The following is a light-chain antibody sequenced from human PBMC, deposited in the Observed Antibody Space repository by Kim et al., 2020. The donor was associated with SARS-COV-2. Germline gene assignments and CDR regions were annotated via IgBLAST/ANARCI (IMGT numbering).Light chain of an antibody. CDR2: EAS. J-gene: IGKJ1*01. V-gene: IGKV1-5*01. CDR1: QTVSGW. CDR3: QQYYTYWT. Sequence: LSASVGDRVTITGRASQTVSGWLAWYQQKPGKAPKVLIYEASTLESGAPSRFSGSGSGTEFTLTISSLQPDDVGTYYCQQYYTYWTFGQGTKVEI.